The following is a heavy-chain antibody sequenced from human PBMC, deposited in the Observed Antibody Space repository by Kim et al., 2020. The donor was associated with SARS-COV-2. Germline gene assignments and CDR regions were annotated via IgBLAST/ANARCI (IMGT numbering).Heavy chain of an antibody. D-gene: IGHD3-16*02. J-gene: IGHJ4*02. Sequence: LKSRVTISVDTSKNQFSLKRSSVTGADTAVYYCARSGYDYVWESYRQFDYWGQGTLVTVCS. CDR3: ARSGYDYVWESYRQFDY. V-gene: IGHV4-34*01.